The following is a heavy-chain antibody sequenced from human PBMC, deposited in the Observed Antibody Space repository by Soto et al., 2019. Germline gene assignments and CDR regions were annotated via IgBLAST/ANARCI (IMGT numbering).Heavy chain of an antibody. CDR1: GYTFSGYG. D-gene: IGHD3-3*02. Sequence: QALLVQSGGEVKNPGVSVKVSCKASGYTFSGYGFNWVRQAPGHGLAWMGRISGYNGDTKYSQKFQDTVTMTTEKSTNTAYMDLRSLTSDDTAVYYCARVNIFGADTSPPDDYGMDVWGQGTTVTVSS. CDR3: ARVNIFGADTSPPDDYGMDV. CDR2: ISGYNGDT. V-gene: IGHV1-18*01. J-gene: IGHJ6*02.